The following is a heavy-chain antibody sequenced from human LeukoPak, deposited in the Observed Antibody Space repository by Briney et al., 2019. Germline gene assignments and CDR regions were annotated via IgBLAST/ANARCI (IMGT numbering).Heavy chain of an antibody. CDR3: ARDGAGGSDWYFDL. V-gene: IGHV4-30-4*01. Sequence: SQTLSLTCTVSGGSISSGDYYWSWIRQPPGKGLEWIGYIYYSGSTYYNPSLKSRVTISVDTSKNQFSLKLSSATAADTAVYYCARDGAGGSDWYFDLWGRGTLVTVSS. D-gene: IGHD3-10*01. CDR2: IYYSGST. J-gene: IGHJ2*01. CDR1: GGSISSGDYY.